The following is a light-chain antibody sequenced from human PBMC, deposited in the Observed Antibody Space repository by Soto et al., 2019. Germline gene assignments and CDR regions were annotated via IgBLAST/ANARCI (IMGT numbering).Light chain of an antibody. Sequence: DIVLTQSPATLSLSPGERATLSCRASQSVSSYFAWYQQKPGQAPRLLIYDASNRATGIPPRFSGSGSGTDFTLTISSLEPEDCAVYYCQQRSNWPTFGQGTRLEIK. V-gene: IGKV3-11*01. J-gene: IGKJ5*01. CDR3: QQRSNWPT. CDR2: DAS. CDR1: QSVSSY.